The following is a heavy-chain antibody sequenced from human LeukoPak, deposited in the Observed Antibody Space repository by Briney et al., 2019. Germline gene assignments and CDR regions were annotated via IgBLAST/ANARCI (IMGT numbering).Heavy chain of an antibody. D-gene: IGHD5-24*01. Sequence: GGSLRLSCVASGFTFRSYAMHWVGQAPGKGLEWVAVISYDGSKKYYADSVKGRFTISRDNSKNTLYVQMNSLRAEDTAVYYCARDSSPAPDGYNCHYWGQGTLVTVSS. J-gene: IGHJ4*02. CDR3: ARDSSPAPDGYNCHY. CDR2: ISYDGSKK. V-gene: IGHV3-30-3*01. CDR1: GFTFRSYA.